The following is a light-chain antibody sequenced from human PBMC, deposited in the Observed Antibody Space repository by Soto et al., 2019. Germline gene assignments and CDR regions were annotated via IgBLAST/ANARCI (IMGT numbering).Light chain of an antibody. Sequence: QSALTQPRSVSGSPGQSVTISCTGTSSDVGAYQYVSWYQQFPGKAPKLILYDVNKRPSGVPHRFSGSKSDNTASLTISGRQAEDEADYYCSSYACSYTVVFGGGTKVTVL. CDR3: SSYACSYTVV. J-gene: IGLJ2*01. CDR1: SSDVGAYQY. V-gene: IGLV2-11*01. CDR2: DVN.